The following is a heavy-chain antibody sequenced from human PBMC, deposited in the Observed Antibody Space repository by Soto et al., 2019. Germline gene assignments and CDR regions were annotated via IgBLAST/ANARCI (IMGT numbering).Heavy chain of an antibody. D-gene: IGHD1-1*01. Sequence: GSLRLSCAASGFTFSNAWMNWVRQAPGKGLEWVGRIKSKTDGGTTDYAAPVKGRFTISRDDSKNTLYLQMNSLKTEDTAVYYCTTEGNPTYYYYGMDVWGQGTTVTVSS. CDR1: GFTFSNAW. V-gene: IGHV3-15*07. CDR3: TTEGNPTYYYYGMDV. CDR2: IKSKTDGGTT. J-gene: IGHJ6*02.